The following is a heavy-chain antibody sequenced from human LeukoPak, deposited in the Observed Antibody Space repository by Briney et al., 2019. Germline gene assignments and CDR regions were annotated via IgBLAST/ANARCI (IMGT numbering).Heavy chain of an antibody. CDR1: GGSIRNYY. V-gene: IGHV4-59*12. D-gene: IGHD6-13*01. CDR3: ASGAGHSSSWSTLFDY. Sequence: SETLSLTCTVSGGSIRNYYWSWIRQPPGKRLEWIGFIYYSGSTKYNPSLKSRVTISVDTSKNQFSLKLSSVTAADTAVYYCASGAGHSSSWSTLFDYWGQGTLVTVSS. CDR2: IYYSGST. J-gene: IGHJ4*02.